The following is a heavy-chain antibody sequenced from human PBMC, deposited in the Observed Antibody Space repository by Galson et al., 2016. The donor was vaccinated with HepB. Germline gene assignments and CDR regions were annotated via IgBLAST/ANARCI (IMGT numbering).Heavy chain of an antibody. J-gene: IGHJ4*02. CDR1: GGSINSRGYY. D-gene: IGHD2-21*02. CDR3: ARYHYGDPKIDY. Sequence: TLSLTCTVSGGSINSRGYYWSWIRQHPGKGLEWIGYINYIGTTDHNPSLKSRVTLSVDTSKNQFSLKLSSVTAADTAVYYCARYHYGDPKIDYWGQGTLVTVSS. CDR2: INYIGTT. V-gene: IGHV4-31*03.